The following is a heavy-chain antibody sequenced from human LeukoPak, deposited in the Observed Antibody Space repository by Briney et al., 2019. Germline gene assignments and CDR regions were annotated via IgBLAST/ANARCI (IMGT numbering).Heavy chain of an antibody. Sequence: GASVKVSCKASGGTFISYAISWVRQAPGQGLEWMGWISAYNGNTIYAQKVQGRVTMTTDTSTSTAYMELRSLRSDDTAVYYCARDRGRAFYCSSTSCWVGIDLWGQGTLVTVSS. CDR3: ARDRGRAFYCSSTSCWVGIDL. J-gene: IGHJ5*02. V-gene: IGHV1-18*01. D-gene: IGHD2-2*01. CDR2: ISAYNGNT. CDR1: GGTFISYA.